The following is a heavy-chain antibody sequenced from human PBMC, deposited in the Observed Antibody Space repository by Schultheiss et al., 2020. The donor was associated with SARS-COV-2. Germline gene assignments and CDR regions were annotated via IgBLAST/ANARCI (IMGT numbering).Heavy chain of an antibody. D-gene: IGHD2-8*01. Sequence: GESLKISCAASGFTFSSYGMHWVRQAPGKGLEWVAVISYDGSNKYYADSMQGRFTVSRDNANNSLYLQMHSLRAEDTAVYYCARVGRDCSHGVCYNAEYFQHWGQGTLVTVS. V-gene: IGHV3-30*03. CDR1: GFTFSSYG. CDR3: ARVGRDCSHGVCYNAEYFQH. J-gene: IGHJ1*01. CDR2: ISYDGSNK.